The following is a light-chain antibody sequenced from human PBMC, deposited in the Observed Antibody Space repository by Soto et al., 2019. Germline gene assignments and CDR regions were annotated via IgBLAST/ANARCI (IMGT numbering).Light chain of an antibody. Sequence: QSALSQPASVSGSPGQSVTISCSGTGNDVGNYNLVSWYQQHPGKVPKLPIYEVSRRPSGVSDRFSASKSGNTASLTISGLQADDEADYYCCSSSGVTTWIFGGGTKLTVL. CDR3: CSSSGVTTWI. J-gene: IGLJ3*02. V-gene: IGLV2-23*02. CDR1: GNDVGNYNL. CDR2: EVS.